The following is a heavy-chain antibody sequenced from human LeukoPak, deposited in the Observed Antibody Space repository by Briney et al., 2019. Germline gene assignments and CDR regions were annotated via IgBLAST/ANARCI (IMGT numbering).Heavy chain of an antibody. CDR2: INHSGST. V-gene: IGHV4-34*01. D-gene: IGHD6-19*01. J-gene: IGHJ6*02. CDR1: GGSFSGYY. Sequence: SETLSLTCAVYGGSFSGYYWSWLRQPPGKGLEWIGEINHSGSTNYNPTHNSRVTISVDTSKNQFSLKLSSVTAADTAVYYCARDGPIAVADYYYYGMDVWRQETTLTVSS. CDR3: ARDGPIAVADYYYYGMDV.